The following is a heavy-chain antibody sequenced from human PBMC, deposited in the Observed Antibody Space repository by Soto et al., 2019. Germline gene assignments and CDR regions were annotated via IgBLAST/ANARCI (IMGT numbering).Heavy chain of an antibody. D-gene: IGHD3-16*01. CDR2: IYYSGST. V-gene: IGHV4-31*03. CDR1: GGSISSGGYY. Sequence: LSLTCTVSGGSISSGGYYWSWIRQHPGKGLEWIGYIYYSGSTYYNPSLKSRVTISVDTSKNQFSLKLSSVTAADTAVYYCARSPMITFGGANFVMDVWGQGTTVTVSS. CDR3: ARSPMITFGGANFVMDV. J-gene: IGHJ6*02.